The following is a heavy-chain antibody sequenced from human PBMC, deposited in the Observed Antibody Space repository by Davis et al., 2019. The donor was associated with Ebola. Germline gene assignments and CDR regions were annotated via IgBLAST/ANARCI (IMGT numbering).Heavy chain of an antibody. CDR2: IIGDGRIT. D-gene: IGHD5-12*01. J-gene: IGHJ4*02. V-gene: IGHV3-74*01. CDR3: ARESVNIVAS. Sequence: GESLKISCAASGFTFSSFSTYWMYWVRQAPGKGLEWVSRIIGDGRITNYADSVEGRFTIFRDNAKNSLYLQMNSLRAEDTAVYYCARESVNIVASWGQGTLVTVSS. CDR1: GFTFSSFSTYW.